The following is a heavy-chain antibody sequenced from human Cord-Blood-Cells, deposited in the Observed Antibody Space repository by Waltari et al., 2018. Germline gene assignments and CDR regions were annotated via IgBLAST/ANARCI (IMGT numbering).Heavy chain of an antibody. CDR2: INPNSGGT. D-gene: IGHD6-6*01. J-gene: IGHJ4*02. Sequence: QVKLVQSGAEVKKPGASVKVSCKASGYTFTAYYMHWVRQAPGQGLEWMGWINPNSGGTNYAQKFQGWVTMTRDTSISTAYMELSRLRSDDTAVYYCARGDSPAEYSFDYWGQGTLVTVSS. CDR1: GYTFTAYY. V-gene: IGHV1-2*04. CDR3: ARGDSPAEYSFDY.